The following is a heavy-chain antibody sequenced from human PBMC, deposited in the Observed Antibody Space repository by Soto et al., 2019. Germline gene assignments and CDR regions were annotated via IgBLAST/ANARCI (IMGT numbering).Heavy chain of an antibody. D-gene: IGHD3-9*01. V-gene: IGHV1-3*01. J-gene: IGHJ5*02. CDR1: GYTFTSYA. CDR2: INAGNGNT. Sequence: GASVKVSCKASGYTFTSYAMHWVRQAPGQRLEWMGWINAGNGNTKYSQKIQGRVTITRDTSASTAYMEMSSLRSEDTAVYYCARAAVDVLRYFDWLSPFDPWGQGTLVTVSS. CDR3: ARAAVDVLRYFDWLSPFDP.